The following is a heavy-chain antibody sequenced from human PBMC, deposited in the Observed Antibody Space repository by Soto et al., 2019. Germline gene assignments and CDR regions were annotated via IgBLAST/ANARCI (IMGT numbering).Heavy chain of an antibody. CDR3: AKATGSEAGPGFDY. J-gene: IGHJ4*02. CDR2: ISGSGGST. V-gene: IGHV3-23*01. D-gene: IGHD6-13*01. CDR1: GFTFSSYA. Sequence: EVQLLESGGGLVQPGGSLRLSCAASGFTFSSYARSWVRQAPGKGLEWVSAISGSGGSTYYADSVQGRFTISRDNSKNTLDLQMNSLRAEDTAVYYCAKATGSEAGPGFDYWGQGTLVTVSS.